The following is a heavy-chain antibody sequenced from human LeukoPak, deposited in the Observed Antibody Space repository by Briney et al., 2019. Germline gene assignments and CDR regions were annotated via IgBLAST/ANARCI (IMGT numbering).Heavy chain of an antibody. J-gene: IGHJ5*02. CDR3: ARGNIAAAGCNWFDP. CDR2: TYYRSKWYN. V-gene: IGHV6-1*01. Sequence: SQTLSLTCAISGDSVSSNSVAWNWIRQSPSRGLEWLGRTYYRSKWYNDYAVYVKSRITINPDTSKNQFSLQLNSVTPDDTAVYYCARGNIAAAGCNWFDPWGQGNLVTVSS. CDR1: GDSVSSNSVA. D-gene: IGHD6-25*01.